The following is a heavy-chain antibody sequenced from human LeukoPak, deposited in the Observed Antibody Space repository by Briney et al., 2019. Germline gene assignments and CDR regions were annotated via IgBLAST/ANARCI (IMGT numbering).Heavy chain of an antibody. CDR3: AHRKVDTPMGP. Sequence: SGPTLVNPTQTLTLTCTFSGCSLSTTGVGVGWIRQPPGKALEWLAYIYWDDDERYSPSLKSRLTITKDTSKNQVVLTVTNMDPVDTATYYCAHRKVDTPMGPWGQGTLVTVSS. V-gene: IGHV2-5*02. CDR2: IYWDDDE. D-gene: IGHD5-18*01. CDR1: GCSLSTTGVG. J-gene: IGHJ5*02.